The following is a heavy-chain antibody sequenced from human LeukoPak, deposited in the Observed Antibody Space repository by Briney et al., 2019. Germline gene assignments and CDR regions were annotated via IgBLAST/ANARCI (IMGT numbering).Heavy chain of an antibody. J-gene: IGHJ4*02. Sequence: ASVKVSCKASGYTFTGYYMHWVRQAPGQGLEWMGRINPNSGDANYAQKFQGRVTMTRDTSINTAYMELSGLKSDDTAVYYCARATAASYEYWSQGTLVTVSS. CDR2: INPNSGDA. CDR1: GYTFTGYY. V-gene: IGHV1-2*06. CDR3: ARATAASYEY. D-gene: IGHD2-2*01.